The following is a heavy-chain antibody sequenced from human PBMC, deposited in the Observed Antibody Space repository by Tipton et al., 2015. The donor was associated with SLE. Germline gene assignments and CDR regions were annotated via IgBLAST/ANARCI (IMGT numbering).Heavy chain of an antibody. Sequence: TLSLTCDVFGYSVSSNNYWGWIRQPPGKGLEWIASKHQDGFTYYNPSLRGRVTMSVDTSKNQFSLKLRSMTATDTAVYYCTKDAASWSRDYWGQGTLVTVSS. CDR1: GYSVSSNNY. D-gene: IGHD6-13*01. CDR3: TKDAASWSRDY. CDR2: KHQDGFT. J-gene: IGHJ4*02. V-gene: IGHV4-38-2*02.